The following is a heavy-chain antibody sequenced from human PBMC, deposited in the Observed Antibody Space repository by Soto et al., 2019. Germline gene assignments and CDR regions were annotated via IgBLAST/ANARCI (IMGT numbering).Heavy chain of an antibody. CDR2: ITPSSGST. J-gene: IGHJ5*02. D-gene: IGHD1-7*01. Sequence: QVQLVQSGAEVRKPGASVKVSCEASGYTFNNYFMHWVRQAPAQGLEWMGVITPSSGSTTYAQRFQGRLTMTRDTSTSTVYMELRSLRSEDTAVYFCARDLVPIWNYVGLAPGAQHWFDPWGQGTLVTVSS. V-gene: IGHV1-46*02. CDR1: GYTFNNYF. CDR3: ARDLVPIWNYVGLAPGAQHWFDP.